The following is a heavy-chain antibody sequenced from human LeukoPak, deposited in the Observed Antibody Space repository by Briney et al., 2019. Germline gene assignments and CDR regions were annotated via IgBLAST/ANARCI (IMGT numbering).Heavy chain of an antibody. D-gene: IGHD5-18*01. V-gene: IGHV4-34*01. CDR2: INHSGST. Sequence: PSETLPLTCAVYGGSFSGYYWGWIRQPPGKGLEWIGEINHSGSTNYNPSLKSRVTISVDTSKNQFSLKLSSVTAVDTAVYYCARGYSYGNDAFDIWGQGTMVTVSS. CDR3: ARGYSYGNDAFDI. CDR1: GGSFSGYY. J-gene: IGHJ3*02.